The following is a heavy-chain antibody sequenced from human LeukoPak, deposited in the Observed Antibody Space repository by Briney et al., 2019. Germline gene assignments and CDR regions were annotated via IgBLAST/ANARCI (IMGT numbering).Heavy chain of an antibody. Sequence: SETLSLTCAVYGGSFSGYYWSWIRQPPGKGLEWIGEINHSGSTNYNPSLKSRVTISVDTSKNQFSLKLSSVTAADTAVYYCARRRVDGGSREFDYWGQGTLVTVSS. V-gene: IGHV4-34*01. D-gene: IGHD1-26*01. CDR1: GGSFSGYY. CDR2: INHSGST. CDR3: ARRRVDGGSREFDY. J-gene: IGHJ4*02.